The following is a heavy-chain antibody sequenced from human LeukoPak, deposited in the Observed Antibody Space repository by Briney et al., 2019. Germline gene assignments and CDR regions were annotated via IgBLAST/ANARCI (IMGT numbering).Heavy chain of an antibody. J-gene: IGHJ4*02. Sequence: PSETLSLTCAVSGYSISSGYYWGWIRQPPGKGLEWIGSIYHSGSTYYNPSLKSRVTISVDTSKNQFSLKLSSVTAADTAVHYCARQDIVVVPAALDYWGQGTLVTVSS. D-gene: IGHD2-2*01. V-gene: IGHV4-38-2*01. CDR3: ARQDIVVVPAALDY. CDR2: IYHSGST. CDR1: GYSISSGYY.